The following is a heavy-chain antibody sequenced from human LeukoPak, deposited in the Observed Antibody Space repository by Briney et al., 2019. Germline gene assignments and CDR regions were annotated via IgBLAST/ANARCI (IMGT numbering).Heavy chain of an antibody. CDR1: GFTFNNYE. Sequence: GGSLRLSCAASGFTFNNYEMKWVRQAPGKGLEWVSYISRSGSTIYYADSVKGRFTISRDNAKNSLYLQMNSLRADDTAVYYCARDKRLSGSSTDDAFDIWGQGTVVTVSS. CDR2: ISRSGSTI. D-gene: IGHD1-26*01. CDR3: ARDKRLSGSSTDDAFDI. V-gene: IGHV3-48*03. J-gene: IGHJ3*02.